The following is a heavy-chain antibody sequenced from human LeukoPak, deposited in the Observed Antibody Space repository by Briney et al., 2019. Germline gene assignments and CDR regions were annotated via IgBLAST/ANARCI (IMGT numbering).Heavy chain of an antibody. CDR2: ISSSSSYI. CDR3: ARDPPTTIFGVVIESCYGMDV. Sequence: PGGSLRLSCAASGFTFSSYSMNWVRQAPGKGLEWVSSISSSSSYIYCADSVKGRFTISRDNAKNSLYLQMNSLRAEDTAVYYCARDPPTTIFGVVIESCYGMDVWGQGTTVTVSS. CDR1: GFTFSSYS. V-gene: IGHV3-21*01. J-gene: IGHJ6*02. D-gene: IGHD3-3*01.